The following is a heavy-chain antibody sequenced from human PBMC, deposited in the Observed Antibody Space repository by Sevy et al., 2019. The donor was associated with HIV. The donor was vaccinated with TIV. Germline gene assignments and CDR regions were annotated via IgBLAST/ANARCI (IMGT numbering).Heavy chain of an antibody. D-gene: IGHD3-3*01. V-gene: IGHV4-34*01. Sequence: SVTLSLTCTVYSGSFSDFYWNWIRQSPGKGLEWIGEINHREVTNYNPSLKSRVTISADASNRQFSLKLTSVTAADTAVYYCVRFDTKIKIFGVPRGAYWGPGTLVTVSS. CDR1: SGSFSDFY. CDR2: INHREVT. J-gene: IGHJ4*02. CDR3: VRFDTKIKIFGVPRGAY.